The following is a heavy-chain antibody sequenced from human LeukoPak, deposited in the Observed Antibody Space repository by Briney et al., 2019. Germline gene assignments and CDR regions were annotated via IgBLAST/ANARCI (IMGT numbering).Heavy chain of an antibody. CDR2: IYYSGST. CDR3: ASFEVGDYEGWFDP. D-gene: IGHD4-17*01. Sequence: SETLSLTCTVSGGSISSSSYYWGWIRQPPGKGLEWIGSIYYSGSTYYNPSLKSRVTISVDTSKNQFSLKLSSVTAADTAVYYCASFEVGDYEGWFDPWGQGTLVTVSS. CDR1: GGSISSSSYY. J-gene: IGHJ5*02. V-gene: IGHV4-39*07.